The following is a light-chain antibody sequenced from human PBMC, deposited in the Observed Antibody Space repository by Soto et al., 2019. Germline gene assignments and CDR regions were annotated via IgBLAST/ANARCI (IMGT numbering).Light chain of an antibody. CDR3: QEYNSYWT. J-gene: IGKJ1*01. CDR1: QSISNW. Sequence: RTKYPSTLSASVGDRVAITCRASQSISNWLAWYQQKPGKAPKLLIYKASSLESGVPSRFSGSGSGTEFTLTISSLQPDDFGTYYCQEYNSYWTFGQGTKVDIK. V-gene: IGKV1-5*03. CDR2: KAS.